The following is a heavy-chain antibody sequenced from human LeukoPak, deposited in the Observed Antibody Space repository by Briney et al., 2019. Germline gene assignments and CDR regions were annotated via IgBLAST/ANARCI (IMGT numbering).Heavy chain of an antibody. CDR2: INPNSGGT. CDR1: GYTFTGCY. V-gene: IGHV1-2*04. J-gene: IGHJ6*02. CDR3: AKGVLSTVRPHYYGMDV. Sequence: ASVKVSCMASGYTFTGCYMHWVRPAPGQGLEWMGWINPNSGGTNYAQKFQGWVTMTRDTSISTAYMELSRLRSDDTAVYYCAKGVLSTVRPHYYGMDVWGQGTTVTVSS. D-gene: IGHD4-17*01.